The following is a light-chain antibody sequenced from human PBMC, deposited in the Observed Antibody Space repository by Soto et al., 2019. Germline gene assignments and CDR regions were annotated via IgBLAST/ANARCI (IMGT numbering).Light chain of an antibody. V-gene: IGKV3-20*01. CDR1: QSVSNNY. Sequence: EGVLTQSPGTLSLSPGERATLSCRASQSVSNNYFAWYQQKPGQAPRLRIFGSSDRATGIPDRFSGSGSGTDFTLTISRREPEDFAVYYCQQYGSSPPYTFGQGNKLEIK. J-gene: IGKJ2*01. CDR3: QQYGSSPPYT. CDR2: GSS.